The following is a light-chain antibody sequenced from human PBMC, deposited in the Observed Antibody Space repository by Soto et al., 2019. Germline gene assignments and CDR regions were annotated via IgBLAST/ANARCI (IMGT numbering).Light chain of an antibody. J-gene: IGKJ4*01. V-gene: IGKV3-11*01. CDR2: DAS. CDR1: QSVSSY. CDR3: QQRSNWLLT. Sequence: EIVLTQSPATLSLSPGERATLSCRASQSVSSYLAWYQQKPGQAPRLLIDDASNRATGIPARFSGSGSGTDFTLTFSSLEPEDCAVYYCQQRSNWLLTFGGGTKVEIK.